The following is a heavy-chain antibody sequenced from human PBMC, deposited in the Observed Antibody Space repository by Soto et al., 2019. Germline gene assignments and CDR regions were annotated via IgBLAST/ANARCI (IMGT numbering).Heavy chain of an antibody. D-gene: IGHD3-10*01. J-gene: IGHJ4*02. CDR1: GYTFTTYA. Sequence: QVQLVQSGAEVKKPGASVKVSCKTSGYTFTTYAMHWVRQAPGQRLEWMGWINAGGGDTKYSQRFQGRVTISRDTSASTVYMELSSLTPEDTAVYYCARGRVVRGVTTSVPHDFWGQGNLVTVSS. CDR2: INAGGGDT. CDR3: ARGRVVRGVTTSVPHDF. V-gene: IGHV1-3*01.